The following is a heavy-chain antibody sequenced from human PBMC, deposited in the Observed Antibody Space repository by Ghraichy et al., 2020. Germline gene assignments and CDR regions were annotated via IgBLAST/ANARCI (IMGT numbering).Heavy chain of an antibody. V-gene: IGHV4-39*01. Sequence: LRLSCTVSGGSISSDSYYWDWIRQPPGKGLEWIGSIYYSGSTYYNPSLKSRVTISVDTSNNQFSLRLSSVTAADTAVYYCARRDFGDYFDYWGLGTLVTVSS. CDR2: IYYSGST. D-gene: IGHD4-17*01. J-gene: IGHJ4*02. CDR3: ARRDFGDYFDY. CDR1: GGSISSDSYY.